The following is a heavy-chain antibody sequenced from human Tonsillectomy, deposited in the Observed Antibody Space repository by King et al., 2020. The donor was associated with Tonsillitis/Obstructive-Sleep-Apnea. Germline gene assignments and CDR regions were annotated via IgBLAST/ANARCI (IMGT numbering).Heavy chain of an antibody. V-gene: IGHV3-30*01. CDR2: ISYDGSNK. J-gene: IGHJ6*03. CDR1: GFPFSRYA. D-gene: IGHD1-26*01. Sequence: QLVQSGGGVVQPGRSLRLSCAASGFPFSRYAMHWVRPAQGKGLAWVEVISYDGSNKYYAASVKGRFTISSDTSKNTLYLPMNSLRAEDTAVYYCARDLLGGSCRTYYYYMDVWGKWTTVTFSS. CDR3: ARDLLGGSCRTYYYYMDV.